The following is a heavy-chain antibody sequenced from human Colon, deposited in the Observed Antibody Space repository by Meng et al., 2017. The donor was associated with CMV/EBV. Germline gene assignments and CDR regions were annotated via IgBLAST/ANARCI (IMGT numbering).Heavy chain of an antibody. V-gene: IGHV3-30*02. D-gene: IGHD3-3*01. CDR2: IRYDGSNQ. Sequence: GESLKISCIASGFTFSTYGMHWVRQAPGKGLEWLAFIRYDGSNQHYADSVKGRFTFSRDNSKNTLYLQMNSLRAEDTAVYFCANVLEWLSDWGQGTLVTVSS. CDR3: ANVLEWLSD. CDR1: GFTFSTYG. J-gene: IGHJ4*02.